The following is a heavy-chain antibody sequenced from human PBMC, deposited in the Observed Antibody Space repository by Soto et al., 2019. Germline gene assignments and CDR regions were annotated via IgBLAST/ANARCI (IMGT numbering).Heavy chain of an antibody. Sequence: WWSLRLSCSASVFTVSSNYMSWLRQAPGKGLEWVSVIYSGGSTYYADSVKGRFTISRDNSKNTLYLQMNSLRAEDTAVYYCARGLVDTAMVNYYYYYGMDVWGQGTTVTVSS. CDR2: IYSGGST. V-gene: IGHV3-53*01. J-gene: IGHJ6*02. D-gene: IGHD5-18*01. CDR1: VFTVSSNY. CDR3: ARGLVDTAMVNYYYYYGMDV.